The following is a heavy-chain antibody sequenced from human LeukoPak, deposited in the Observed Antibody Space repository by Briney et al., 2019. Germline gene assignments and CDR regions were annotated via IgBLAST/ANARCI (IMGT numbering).Heavy chain of an antibody. V-gene: IGHV3-21*01. CDR3: ARGRAAADTLDY. CDR1: GFTLRSYS. J-gene: IGHJ4*02. Sequence: GGSLRLSCAASGFTLRSYSMNWVRQAPGKGLEWVSSISSSSSYIYYADSVKGRFTISRDNAKNSLYLQMNSLRAEDTAVYYCARGRAAADTLDYWGQGTLVTVSS. D-gene: IGHD6-13*01. CDR2: ISSSSSYI.